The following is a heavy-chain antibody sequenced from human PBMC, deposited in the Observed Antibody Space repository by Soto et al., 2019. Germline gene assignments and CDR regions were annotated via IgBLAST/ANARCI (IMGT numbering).Heavy chain of an antibody. CDR3: AREVVAALDAFDI. J-gene: IGHJ3*02. CDR1: GFTFSSYS. CDR2: ISSSSSYI. D-gene: IGHD2-15*01. V-gene: IGHV3-21*01. Sequence: EVQLVESGGGLVKPGGSLRLSCAASGFTFSSYSMNWVRQAPGKGLEWVSSISSSSSYIYYADSVKGRFTISRDNAKNSLYLQMNSLRAEDTAVYYCAREVVAALDAFDIWGQGTMVTVSS.